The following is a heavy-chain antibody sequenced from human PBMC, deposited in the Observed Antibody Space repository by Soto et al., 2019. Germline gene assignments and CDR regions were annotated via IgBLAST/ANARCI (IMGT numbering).Heavy chain of an antibody. V-gene: IGHV3-30*18. CDR2: ISYDGSNK. CDR3: AKVWDLAMVRGVMNY. D-gene: IGHD3-10*01. J-gene: IGHJ4*02. CDR1: GFTFRSYA. Sequence: QVQLVESGGGVVQPGGSLRLSCAASGFTFRSYAMHWVRQAPGKGLEWVAVISYDGSNKYYADSVKGRFTISRDNSKNTLYLQMNSLRAEDTAVYYCAKVWDLAMVRGVMNYWGQGTLVTVSS.